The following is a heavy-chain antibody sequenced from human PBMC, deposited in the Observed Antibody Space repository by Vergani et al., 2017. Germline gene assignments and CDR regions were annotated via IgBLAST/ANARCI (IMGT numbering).Heavy chain of an antibody. CDR1: GGSISSYY. V-gene: IGHV4-59*01. J-gene: IGHJ6*03. D-gene: IGHD6-19*01. CDR3: ARAWLAPYYYYYYMDV. Sequence: QVQLQESGPGLVKPSETLSLTCTVSGGSISSYYWSWIRQPPGKGLEWIGYIYYSGSTNYNPSLKSRVTISVDTSKNQFSLKLSSVTAADTAVYYCARAWLAPYYYYYYMDVWGKGTTVTVSS. CDR2: IYYSGST.